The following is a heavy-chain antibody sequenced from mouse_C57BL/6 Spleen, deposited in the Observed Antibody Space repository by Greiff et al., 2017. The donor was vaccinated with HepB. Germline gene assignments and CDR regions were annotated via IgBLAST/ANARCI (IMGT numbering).Heavy chain of an antibody. CDR1: GYTFTDYY. J-gene: IGHJ2*01. D-gene: IGHD2-3*01. V-gene: IGHV1-26*01. CDR2: INPNNGGT. CDR3: AREDGYPYYFDY. Sequence: VQLQQSGPELVKPGASVKISCKASGYTFTDYYMNWVKQSHGKSLEWIGDINPNNGGTSYNQKFKGKATLTVDKSSSTAYMELRSLTSEDSAVYYCAREDGYPYYFDYWGQGTTLTVSS.